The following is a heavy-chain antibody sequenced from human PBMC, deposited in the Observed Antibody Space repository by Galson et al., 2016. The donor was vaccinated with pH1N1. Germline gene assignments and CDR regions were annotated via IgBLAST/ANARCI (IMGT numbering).Heavy chain of an antibody. Sequence: SVKVSCKASGYTFTDYYIHWVRQAPGQGLEWMGWIRPNGSVADFAQTFQDRAIMTIDTSITTVYMELTRLRYDDTAMYYCARRGGYGGSSEGLDSWGQGTLVTVSS. V-gene: IGHV1-2*02. D-gene: IGHD4-23*01. CDR3: ARRGGYGGSSEGLDS. CDR2: IRPNGSVA. CDR1: GYTFTDYY. J-gene: IGHJ4*02.